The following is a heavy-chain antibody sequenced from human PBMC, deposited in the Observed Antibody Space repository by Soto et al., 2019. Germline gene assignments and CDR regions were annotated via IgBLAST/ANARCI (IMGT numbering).Heavy chain of an antibody. Sequence: SETLSLTCTVPGGSISSYYWSWIRQPPGKGLEWIGYIYYSGSTNYNPSLKSRVTISVDTSKNQFSLKLSSVTAADTAVYYCASIPTQLDYGMDVWGQGTTVTVSS. D-gene: IGHD6-6*01. CDR2: IYYSGST. J-gene: IGHJ6*02. CDR1: GGSISSYY. CDR3: ASIPTQLDYGMDV. V-gene: IGHV4-59*01.